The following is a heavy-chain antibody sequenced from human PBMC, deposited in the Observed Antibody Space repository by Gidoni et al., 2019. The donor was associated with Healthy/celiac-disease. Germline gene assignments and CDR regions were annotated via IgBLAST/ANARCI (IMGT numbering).Heavy chain of an antibody. D-gene: IGHD3-22*01. J-gene: IGHJ4*02. V-gene: IGHV3-23*01. CDR1: GFTFSSYA. Sequence: EVQLLESGGGLVQPGGSLRLSCAASGFTFSSYAMSWVRQAPGKGLEWVSAISGSGGSTYYADSVKGRLTISRDNSKNTLYLQMNSLRAEDTAVYYCAKSNSHYYDSSGYFFDYWGQGTLVTVSS. CDR3: AKSNSHYYDSSGYFFDY. CDR2: ISGSGGST.